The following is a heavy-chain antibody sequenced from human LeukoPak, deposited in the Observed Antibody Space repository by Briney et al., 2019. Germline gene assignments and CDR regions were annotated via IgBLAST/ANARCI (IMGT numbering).Heavy chain of an antibody. Sequence: SGGSLRLSCAASGFTVSSNYMSWVRQAPGKGLEWVSVIYSGGSTYYADSVKGRFTITRDNSKNTLYLQMNSLRAEDTAVYYCARGRWELHAFDIWGQGTMVTVSS. D-gene: IGHD1-26*01. J-gene: IGHJ3*02. CDR2: IYSGGST. CDR1: GFTVSSNY. CDR3: ARGRWELHAFDI. V-gene: IGHV3-53*01.